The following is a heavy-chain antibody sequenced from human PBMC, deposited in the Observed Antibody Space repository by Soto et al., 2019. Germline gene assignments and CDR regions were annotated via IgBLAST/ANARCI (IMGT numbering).Heavy chain of an antibody. J-gene: IGHJ6*02. V-gene: IGHV1-8*01. CDR1: GYTFTSYD. D-gene: IGHD1-26*01. Sequence: QVQLVQSGAEVKKPGASVKVSCKASGYTFTSYDFNWVRQATGQGLEWMGWMNPNTGNTGYAQKFQGRVTMTRDISISATHMELSSLRSDATAFYYCARQWELSGYYYGMDVWGQGTTVTVSS. CDR2: MNPNTGNT. CDR3: ARQWELSGYYYGMDV.